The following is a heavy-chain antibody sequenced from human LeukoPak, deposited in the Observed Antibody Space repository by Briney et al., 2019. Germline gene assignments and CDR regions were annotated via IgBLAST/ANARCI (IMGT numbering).Heavy chain of an antibody. D-gene: IGHD3-16*02. CDR2: IIPIFGTA. J-gene: IGHJ6*02. CDR3: ARGVYYDYVWGSYRYGPNYYYGMDV. V-gene: IGHV1-69*01. Sequence: SSVKVSCKASRGTFSSYAISWVRQAPGQGLDWMGGIIPIFGTANYAQKFQGRVTITADESTSTAYMELSSLRSEDTAVYYCARGVYYDYVWGSYRYGPNYYYGMDVWGQGTTVTVSS. CDR1: RGTFSSYA.